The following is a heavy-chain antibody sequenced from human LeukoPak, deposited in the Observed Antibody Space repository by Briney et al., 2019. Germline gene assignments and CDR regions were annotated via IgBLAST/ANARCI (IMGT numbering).Heavy chain of an antibody. CDR1: GFTFSSYW. V-gene: IGHV3-74*01. CDR2: INTDGSST. CDR3: ARDPTKAGDI. Sequence: GGSLRLSCAASGFTFSSYWMHWVRQAPGKGLVWASRINTDGSSTSYADSVKGRFTISRDNAKNTLYLQMNSLRAEDTAVYYCARDPTKAGDIWGQGTMVTVSS. D-gene: IGHD6-13*01. J-gene: IGHJ3*02.